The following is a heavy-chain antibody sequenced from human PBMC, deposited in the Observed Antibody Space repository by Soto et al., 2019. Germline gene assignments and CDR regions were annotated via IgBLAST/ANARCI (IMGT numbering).Heavy chain of an antibody. CDR1: GFTFSSYA. CDR3: ARDREYSGFYYGMDV. CDR2: ISSSGDTS. D-gene: IGHD5-12*01. V-gene: IGHV3-23*01. Sequence: PGGSLRLSCVTSGFTFSSYAMSWVRQSPGKGLEWVSSISSSGDTSYNTDSVKGRFTISRDNSKNTLDLQMNSLRREDTAVYYCARDREYSGFYYGMDVWGQGTTVTVSS. J-gene: IGHJ6*02.